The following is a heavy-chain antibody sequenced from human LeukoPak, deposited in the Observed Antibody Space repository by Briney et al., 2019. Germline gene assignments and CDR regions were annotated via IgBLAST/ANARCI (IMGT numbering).Heavy chain of an antibody. J-gene: IGHJ6*02. D-gene: IGHD5-18*01. V-gene: IGHV1-8*01. CDR3: VRGRSTWIQLWFDYYYYGMDV. Sequence: ASVKVSCKASGYTFASYDINWVRQATGQGLEWMGWMNPNSGNTGYAQKFQGRVTMTRNTSISTAYMELSSLRSEDTAVYYCVRGRSTWIQLWFDYYYYGMDVWGQGTTVTVSS. CDR2: MNPNSGNT. CDR1: GYTFASYD.